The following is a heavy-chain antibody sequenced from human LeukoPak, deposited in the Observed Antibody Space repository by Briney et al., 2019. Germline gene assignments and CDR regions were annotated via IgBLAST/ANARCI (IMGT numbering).Heavy chain of an antibody. V-gene: IGHV1-69*05. Sequence: ASVKVSCKASGGTFSSYAISWVRQAPGQGLERMGGIIPIFGTANYAQKFQGRVTITTDESTSTAYMELSSLRSEDTAVYYCARSGDSSGGNFDYWGQGTLVTVSS. CDR2: IIPIFGTA. J-gene: IGHJ4*02. CDR3: ARSGDSSGGNFDY. CDR1: GGTFSSYA. D-gene: IGHD3-22*01.